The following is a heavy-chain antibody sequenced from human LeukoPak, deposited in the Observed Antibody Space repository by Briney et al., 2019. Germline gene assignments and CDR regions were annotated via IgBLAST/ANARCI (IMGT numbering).Heavy chain of an antibody. J-gene: IGHJ3*02. CDR3: AKGLKPLGYCSSASCLDAFDI. D-gene: IGHD2-2*01. CDR1: GFTFSSYG. Sequence: GGSLRLSCAASGFTFSSYGMHWVRQAPVKGLEWVAVISYDGSNKYYADSVKGRFTISRDNSKNTLYLQMNSLRAEDTAVYYCAKGLKPLGYCSSASCLDAFDIWGQGTMVTVSS. V-gene: IGHV3-30*18. CDR2: ISYDGSNK.